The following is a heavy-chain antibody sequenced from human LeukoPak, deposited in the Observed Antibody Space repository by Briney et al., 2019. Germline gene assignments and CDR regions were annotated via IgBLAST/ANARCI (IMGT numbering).Heavy chain of an antibody. J-gene: IGHJ4*02. V-gene: IGHV6-1*01. CDR2: TYYRSKWYN. CDR1: GDSVSSNSAT. D-gene: IGHD2-15*01. CDR3: ARRSIAPSGAAYCFHY. Sequence: SQTLSLTCAISGDSVSSNSATWNWIRQSPSRGLEWLGRTYYRSKWYNDYAVSVKSRITINTDTSKNQFSLQLNSVTPEDKAVYYCARRSIAPSGAAYCFHYWGQGTLVTVSS.